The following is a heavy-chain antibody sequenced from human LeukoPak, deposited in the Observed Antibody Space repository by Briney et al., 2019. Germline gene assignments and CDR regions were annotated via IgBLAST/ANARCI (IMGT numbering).Heavy chain of an antibody. CDR1: GFTFSSYS. CDR3: AKAAAGSYYYYGMDV. J-gene: IGHJ6*02. Sequence: PGGSLRLSCAASGFTFSSYSMNWVRQAPGKGLEWVSSISSSSSYIYYADSVKGRFTISRDSAKNSLYLQMNSLRAEDTAVYYCAKAAAGSYYYYGMDVWGQGTTVTVSS. D-gene: IGHD6-13*01. V-gene: IGHV3-21*01. CDR2: ISSSSSYI.